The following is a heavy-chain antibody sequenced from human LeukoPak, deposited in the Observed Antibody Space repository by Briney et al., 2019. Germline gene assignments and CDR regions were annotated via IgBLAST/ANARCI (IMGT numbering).Heavy chain of an antibody. J-gene: IGHJ4*02. CDR3: ARSPFRGSGSEGYRSINYFDY. Sequence: PSETLSLTCAVYGGSFSGYYWSWIRQPPGKGLEWIGEINHSGSTNYNPSLKSRVTISVDTSKSQFSLKLSSVTAADTAVYYCARSPFRGSGSEGYRSINYFDYWGQGTLVTVSS. D-gene: IGHD3-10*01. CDR2: INHSGST. V-gene: IGHV4-34*01. CDR1: GGSFSGYY.